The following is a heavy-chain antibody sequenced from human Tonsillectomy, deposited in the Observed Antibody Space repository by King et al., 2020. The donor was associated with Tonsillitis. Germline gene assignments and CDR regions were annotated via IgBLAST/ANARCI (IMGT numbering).Heavy chain of an antibody. V-gene: IGHV2-70*11. D-gene: IGHD3-3*01. Sequence: VTLKESGPALVKPPQTLTLTCTFSGFSLSTSGMCVSWIRQPPGKALEWLARIDWDDDTYYSTSLKTRLTISKDTSKNQVVLTMTNMDPVDTATYYCARTPEDLRPFDIWGQGTMVTVSS. CDR1: GFSLSTSGMC. CDR3: ARTPEDLRPFDI. CDR2: IDWDDDT. J-gene: IGHJ3*02.